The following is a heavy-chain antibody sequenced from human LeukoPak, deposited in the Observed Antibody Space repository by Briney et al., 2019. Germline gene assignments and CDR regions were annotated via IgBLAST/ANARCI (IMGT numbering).Heavy chain of an antibody. Sequence: ASVKVSCKASGYTFTVYYMHWVRQAPGQGREWMGWIDPNSGGTNYEQKFQGRVTMTRDTSISTAYMDLSRLRPDDTAVYYCARARNYYDSSDYYYEGDAFDIWGQGTMVTVSS. D-gene: IGHD3-22*01. CDR3: ARARNYYDSSDYYYEGDAFDI. J-gene: IGHJ3*02. CDR1: GYTFTVYY. V-gene: IGHV1-2*02. CDR2: IDPNSGGT.